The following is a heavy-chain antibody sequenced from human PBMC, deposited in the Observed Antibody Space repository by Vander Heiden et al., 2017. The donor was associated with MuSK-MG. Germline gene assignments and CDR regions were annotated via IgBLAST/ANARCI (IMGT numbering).Heavy chain of an antibody. CDR3: ARSTVGVTYGRYYFDY. CDR2: IYHSGST. Sequence: QLQLQESGSGLVTPSQTLSLPSAVSGGSIRRGGYSWSWIRQPPGKGLEWIGYIYHSGSTYYNPSLKSRVTISVDRSKNQFSLKLSSVTAADTAVYYCARSTVGVTYGRYYFDYWGQGTLVTVAS. J-gene: IGHJ4*02. V-gene: IGHV4-30-2*01. CDR1: GGSIRRGGYS. D-gene: IGHD1-26*01.